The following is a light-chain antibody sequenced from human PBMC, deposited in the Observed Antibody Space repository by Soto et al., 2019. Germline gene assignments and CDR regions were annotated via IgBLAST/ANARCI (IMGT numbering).Light chain of an antibody. J-gene: IGKJ5*01. Sequence: EIVLTQSPATLSLSPGERATLSCRASQSVSSYLAWYQHKPGQAPRLLIYDASIRATGIPARFSGSGSGTDFTLHISSLEPEDFAVYYCQQRSNWPFTFGQGTRLEIK. CDR3: QQRSNWPFT. V-gene: IGKV3-11*01. CDR2: DAS. CDR1: QSVSSY.